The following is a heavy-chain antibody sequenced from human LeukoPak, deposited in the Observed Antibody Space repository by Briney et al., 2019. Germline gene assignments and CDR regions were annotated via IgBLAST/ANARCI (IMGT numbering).Heavy chain of an antibody. V-gene: IGHV3-23*01. Sequence: GGSLRLSCAASGFTFSSSALSWVRQVPGKGLEWVSGISASGGSTSYADSVRGRFTISRDNSKNTLYVQMNSLRDEDTAVYYCAKGFYYYYYGMDVWGQGTTVTVSS. CDR2: ISASGGST. J-gene: IGHJ6*02. CDR1: GFTFSSSA. CDR3: AKGFYYYYYGMDV.